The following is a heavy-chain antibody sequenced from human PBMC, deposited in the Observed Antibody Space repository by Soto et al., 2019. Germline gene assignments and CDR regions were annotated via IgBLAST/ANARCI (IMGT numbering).Heavy chain of an antibody. D-gene: IGHD3-9*01. CDR1: GFTFDDCA. V-gene: IGHV3-9*01. CDR3: AKAPHHLLTGSVFDY. CDR2: IDWSGNHI. J-gene: IGHJ4*02. Sequence: EVQLVEPGGGLVQPGGSLRLSCAASGFTFDDCAMHWVRQAPGKGLEWVSGIDWSGNHIEYGDSVKGRFTISRDNAKNSLSLQMNNLRAEDTALYYCAKAPHHLLTGSVFDYWGQGILVNVSS.